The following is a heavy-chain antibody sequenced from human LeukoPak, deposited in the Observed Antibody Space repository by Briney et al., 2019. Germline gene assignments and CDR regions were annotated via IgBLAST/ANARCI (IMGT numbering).Heavy chain of an antibody. CDR2: IYYSGST. V-gene: IGHV4-59*01. D-gene: IGHD3-22*01. Sequence: SETLSLTCTVSGGSISRYYWNWIRQPPGKGLEWIGYIYYSGSTNYSPSLKSRVTISVDTSKNQFSLKLSSVTAADTAVYYCARGYYDSSGYSYPFDYWGQGTLVTVSS. CDR1: GGSISRYY. CDR3: ARGYYDSSGYSYPFDY. J-gene: IGHJ4*02.